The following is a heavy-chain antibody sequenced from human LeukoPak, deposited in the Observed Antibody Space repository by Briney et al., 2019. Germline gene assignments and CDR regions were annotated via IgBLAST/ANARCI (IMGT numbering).Heavy chain of an antibody. D-gene: IGHD3-3*01. CDR1: GFTFSSFA. J-gene: IGHJ4*02. CDR2: ISYDGTNK. V-gene: IGHV3-30-3*01. CDR3: TTERSGAFDY. Sequence: PGRSLRLSCAASGFTFSSFAMHWVRQAPGKGLEWVAVISYDGTNKYYADSVKGRFTISRDNSKNTLYLQMNSLETEDTAVYYCTTERSGAFDYWGQGTLVTISS.